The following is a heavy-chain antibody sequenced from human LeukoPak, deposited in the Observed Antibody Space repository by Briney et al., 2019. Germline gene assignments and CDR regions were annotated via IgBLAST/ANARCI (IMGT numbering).Heavy chain of an antibody. J-gene: IGHJ6*03. Sequence: PSETLSLTCAVYGGSFSGYYWSWIRQPPGKGLEWIGEINHSGSTNYNPSLKSRVTISVDTSKNQFSLKLSSVTAADTAVYYCARLGCSGGSCYRYYYMDVWGKGTTVTVS. CDR2: INHSGST. V-gene: IGHV4-34*01. CDR3: ARLGCSGGSCYRYYYMDV. CDR1: GGSFSGYY. D-gene: IGHD2-15*01.